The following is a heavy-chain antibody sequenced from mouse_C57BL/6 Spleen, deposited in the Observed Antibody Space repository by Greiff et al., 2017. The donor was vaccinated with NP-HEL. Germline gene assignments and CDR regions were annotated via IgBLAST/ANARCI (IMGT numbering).Heavy chain of an antibody. D-gene: IGHD2-1*01. CDR1: GYTFTSYW. Sequence: QVQLQQPGAELVRPGSSVKLSCKASGYTFTSYWMHWVKQRPLQGLEWIGNIDPSDSEPHYNQKFKDKATLTVDKSSSTAYMQLSSLTSEDSAVYDCACNYYAMDYWGQGTSVTVSS. CDR3: ACNYYAMDY. CDR2: IDPSDSEP. J-gene: IGHJ4*01. V-gene: IGHV1-52*01.